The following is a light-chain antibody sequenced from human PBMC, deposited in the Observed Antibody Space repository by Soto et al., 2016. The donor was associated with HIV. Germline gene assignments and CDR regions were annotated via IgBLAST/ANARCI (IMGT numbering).Light chain of an antibody. CDR1: QSISTY. V-gene: IGKV1-39*01. CDR2: AAS. CDR3: QQSYSIPLT. Sequence: DIQMTQSPSSLAASVGDRVTITCRASQSISTYLNWYEQKPGKAPKLLIYAASSLQSGVPSRFSGSGSGTDFTLTIRSLQPEDFATYYCQQSYSIPLTFGQGTRLEI. J-gene: IGKJ5*01.